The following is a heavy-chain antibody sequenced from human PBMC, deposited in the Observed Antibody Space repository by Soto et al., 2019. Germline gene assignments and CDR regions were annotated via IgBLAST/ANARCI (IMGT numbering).Heavy chain of an antibody. J-gene: IGHJ3*02. CDR3: ARLIWFGELGAFEI. Sequence: ASVKVSCKASGYTFTSYTMHWVRQAPGQRLEWMGWINAGNGNTKYSQKFQGRVTITRDTSASTAYMELSSLRSEDTAMYYCARLIWFGELGAFEIWGQGTMVTVS. CDR2: INAGNGNT. V-gene: IGHV1-3*01. D-gene: IGHD3-10*01. CDR1: GYTFTSYT.